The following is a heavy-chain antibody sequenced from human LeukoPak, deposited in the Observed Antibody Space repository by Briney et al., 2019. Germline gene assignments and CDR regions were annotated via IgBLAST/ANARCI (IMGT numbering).Heavy chain of an antibody. V-gene: IGHV4-61*03. CDR3: ARGIVGVTYFDE. D-gene: IGHD1-26*01. CDR1: GGSASSGGFY. Sequence: ESGPTLVKPSETLSLTCSVSGGSASSGGFYRTWIRQPPGRGLEWIGYIYYSGSTEYNPSLRSRVSISADTSKNHFSLKLSSVTAADTAVYHCARGIVGVTYFDEWGQGMLVTVSS. CDR2: IYYSGST. J-gene: IGHJ4*02.